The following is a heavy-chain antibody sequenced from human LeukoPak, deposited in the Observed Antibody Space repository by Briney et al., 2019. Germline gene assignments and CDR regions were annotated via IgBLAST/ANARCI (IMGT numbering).Heavy chain of an antibody. V-gene: IGHV4-59*01. Sequence: SETLSLTCTVSGGSISSYYWSWIRQPPGKGLEWIGYIYYSGSTNYNPSLKSRVTISVDTSKNQFSLKLSSVTAADTAVYYCARESYNWNDGWFDPWGQGTLVTVSS. J-gene: IGHJ5*02. CDR1: GGSISSYY. CDR2: IYYSGST. CDR3: ARESYNWNDGWFDP. D-gene: IGHD1-20*01.